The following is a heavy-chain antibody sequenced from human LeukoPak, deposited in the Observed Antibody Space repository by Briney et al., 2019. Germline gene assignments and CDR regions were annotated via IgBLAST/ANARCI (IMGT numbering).Heavy chain of an antibody. CDR2: ISGSGGST. Sequence: PGGSLRLSRAASGFTFSSYAMSWVRQAPGKGLEWVSAISGSGGSTYYADSVKGRFTISRDNAKNTLYLQMNSLRAEDTAVYYCARGPLNYYDSSGYYPHWGQGTLVTVSS. V-gene: IGHV3-23*01. CDR1: GFTFSSYA. D-gene: IGHD3-22*01. CDR3: ARGPLNYYDSSGYYPH. J-gene: IGHJ4*02.